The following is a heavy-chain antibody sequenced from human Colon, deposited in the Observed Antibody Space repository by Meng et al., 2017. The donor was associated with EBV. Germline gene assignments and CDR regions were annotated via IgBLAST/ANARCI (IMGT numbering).Heavy chain of an antibody. D-gene: IGHD3-10*01. J-gene: IGHJ4*02. Sequence: DVDVGESGGGLVHPGGSLRLSCAASGFSFSGYWMHWVRQAPGKGLAWVSRINGDGSGTTYADSVKGRFSISRDNAKNTLYLQMNSLRAEDTATYYCARDDASEFDWGQGTLVTVSS. CDR3: ARDDASEFD. V-gene: IGHV3-74*03. CDR1: GFSFSGYW. CDR2: INGDGSGT.